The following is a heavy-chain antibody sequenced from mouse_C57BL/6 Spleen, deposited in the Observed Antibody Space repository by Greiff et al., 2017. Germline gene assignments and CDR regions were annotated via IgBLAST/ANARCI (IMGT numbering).Heavy chain of an antibody. D-gene: IGHD1-2*01. V-gene: IGHV5-17*01. Sequence: EVQLVESGGGLVKPGGSLKLSCAASGFTFSDYGMHWVRQAPEKGLEWVAYISSGSSTTYYADTVKGRFTISRDNAKNTLFLQMTSLRSEDTAMYYCARGRPAGAYWGQGTLVTVSA. CDR1: GFTFSDYG. J-gene: IGHJ3*01. CDR3: ARGRPAGAY. CDR2: ISSGSSTT.